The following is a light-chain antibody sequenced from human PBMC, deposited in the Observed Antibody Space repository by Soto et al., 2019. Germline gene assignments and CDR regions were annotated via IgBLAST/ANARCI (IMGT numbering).Light chain of an antibody. CDR2: DVF. Sequence: DSQMTQAPSTLFASVGDRDTITCRASQSVTKWLAWYQQKPGKAPKLVIYDVFTLESGVPSRFSGSGFGTEFTLSIDSLQPDDFATYYCQQYKSDWTFGHGTKVDIK. V-gene: IGKV1-5*01. J-gene: IGKJ1*01. CDR3: QQYKSDWT. CDR1: QSVTKW.